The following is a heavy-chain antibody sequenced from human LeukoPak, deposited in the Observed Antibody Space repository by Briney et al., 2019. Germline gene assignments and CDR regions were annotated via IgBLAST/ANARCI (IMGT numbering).Heavy chain of an antibody. CDR1: GFTFSSYW. J-gene: IGHJ4*02. Sequence: GGSLRLSCAASGFTFSSYWMSWVRQAPGKGLEWVANIKQDGSEKYYVDSVKGRFTISRDNAKNSLYLQMNSLRAEDTAVYYCTTVTMGYSYGWKWGQGTLVTVSS. V-gene: IGHV3-7*05. D-gene: IGHD5-18*01. CDR3: TTVTMGYSYGWK. CDR2: IKQDGSEK.